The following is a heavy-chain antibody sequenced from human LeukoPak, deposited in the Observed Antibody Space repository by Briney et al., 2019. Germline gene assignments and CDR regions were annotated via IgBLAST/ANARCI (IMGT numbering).Heavy chain of an antibody. CDR2: IYYSGST. D-gene: IGHD3-22*01. Sequence: TASETLSLTCTVSGGSISSSSYYWGWIRQPPGKGLEWIGSIYYSGSTYYNPSLKSRVTISVDTSKNQFSLKLSSVTAADTAVYYCARSLDYYDSSGYYPSPKYFQHWGQGTLVTVSS. J-gene: IGHJ1*01. CDR3: ARSLDYYDSSGYYPSPKYFQH. V-gene: IGHV4-39*01. CDR1: GGSISSSSYY.